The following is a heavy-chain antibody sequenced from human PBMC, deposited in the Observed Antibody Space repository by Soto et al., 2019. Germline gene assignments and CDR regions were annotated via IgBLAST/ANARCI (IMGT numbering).Heavy chain of an antibody. CDR2: IYPGDSDT. V-gene: IGHV5-51*01. D-gene: IGHD3-22*01. Sequence: GESLKISCKGSGYSFTTYWIGWVRQMPGKGLEWMGIIYPGDSDTKYSPSFQGQVTISADKSIGTAYLQWSSLKASDTAMYYCARLPMIVLVPVDYYYYDMDVWGQGTTVTVSS. CDR3: ARLPMIVLVPVDYYYYDMDV. CDR1: GYSFTTYW. J-gene: IGHJ6*02.